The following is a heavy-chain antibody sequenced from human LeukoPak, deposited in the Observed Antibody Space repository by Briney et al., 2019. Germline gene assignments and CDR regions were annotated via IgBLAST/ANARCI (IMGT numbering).Heavy chain of an antibody. D-gene: IGHD2-2*01. V-gene: IGHV3-23*01. CDR1: GFTFSDHY. CDR3: AKDYCSSTSSACGYFDY. J-gene: IGHJ4*02. CDR2: ISGSGGST. Sequence: PGGSLRLSCAASGFTFSDHYMDWVRQAPGKGLEWVSAISGSGGSTYYADSVKGRFTISRDNSKNTLYLQMNSLRAEDTAVYYCAKDYCSSTSSACGYFDYWGQGTLVTVSS.